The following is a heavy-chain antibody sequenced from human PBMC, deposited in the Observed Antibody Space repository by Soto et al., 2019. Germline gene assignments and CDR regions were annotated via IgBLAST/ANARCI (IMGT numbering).Heavy chain of an antibody. Sequence: PSETLSLTCTVSGGSISSSSYYWGWIRQPPGKGLEWIGSIYYSGSTYYNPSLKSRVTISVDTSKNQFSLKLSSVTAADTAVYYCARHHHIAARYYFDYWGQGTLVTVSS. V-gene: IGHV4-39*01. J-gene: IGHJ4*02. CDR2: IYYSGST. D-gene: IGHD6-6*01. CDR1: GGSISSSSYY. CDR3: ARHHHIAARYYFDY.